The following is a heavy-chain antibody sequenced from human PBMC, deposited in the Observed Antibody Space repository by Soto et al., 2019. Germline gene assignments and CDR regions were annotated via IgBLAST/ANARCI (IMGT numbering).Heavy chain of an antibody. Sequence: SATLSLTYGVYGGSSSGYYWSWIRQPPGKGLEWIGEINHSGSTNSNPSLKSRVTISVDTSKNQVSLKLSSVTAADTAVYYCARGHYGLWLGELLADYYYGMDGWGQATSVT. CDR3: ARGHYGLWLGELLADYYYGMDG. V-gene: IGHV4-34*01. CDR2: INHSGST. J-gene: IGHJ6*02. CDR1: GGSSSGYY. D-gene: IGHD3-10*01.